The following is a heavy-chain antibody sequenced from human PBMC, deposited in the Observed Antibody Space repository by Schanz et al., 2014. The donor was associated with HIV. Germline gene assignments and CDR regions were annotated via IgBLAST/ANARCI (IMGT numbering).Heavy chain of an antibody. CDR1: GHIFTGYL. CDR3: TRGARDCSNGVCGGTYFDY. D-gene: IGHD2-8*01. J-gene: IGHJ4*02. Sequence: QVQLVQSGAEVKEPGASVKVSCKPYGHIFTGYLMHWVRQAPGQGLEWMGWINPNSGGTNYAQKFQGRVTMTRDTSISTAYMELSSLTSDDTAVYYCTRGARDCSNGVCGGTYFDYWGQGTLVTVSS. V-gene: IGHV1-2*02. CDR2: INPNSGGT.